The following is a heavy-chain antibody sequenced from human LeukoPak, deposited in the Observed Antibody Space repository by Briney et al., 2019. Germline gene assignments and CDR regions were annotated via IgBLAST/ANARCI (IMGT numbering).Heavy chain of an antibody. CDR2: INPNSGGT. CDR1: GYTFTGYY. V-gene: IGHV1-2*04. D-gene: IGHD5-18*01. J-gene: IGHJ4*02. Sequence: ASVMVSCKASGYTFTGYYMHRVRQAAGRGLEWMGWINPNSGGTNYAQKFQGWVTMTRDTSISTAYMELSRLRSDDTAVYYCARAPRGYSYGFDYWGQGTLVTVSS. CDR3: ARAPRGYSYGFDY.